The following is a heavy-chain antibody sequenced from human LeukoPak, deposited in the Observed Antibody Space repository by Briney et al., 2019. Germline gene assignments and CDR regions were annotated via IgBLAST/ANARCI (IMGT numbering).Heavy chain of an antibody. J-gene: IGHJ6*03. CDR3: ARMIRSLEWLPSLYYYYMDV. CDR1: GGSFSGYY. CDR2: INHSGST. Sequence: SETMSLTCAVYGGSFSGYYWSWIRQPHGKGMEWIGEINHSGSTNYHQSLKSRVTISVDTYKNQVPLKLSSVTAADTAVYYCARMIRSLEWLPSLYYYYMDVWGKGTTVTVSS. V-gene: IGHV4-34*01. D-gene: IGHD3-3*01.